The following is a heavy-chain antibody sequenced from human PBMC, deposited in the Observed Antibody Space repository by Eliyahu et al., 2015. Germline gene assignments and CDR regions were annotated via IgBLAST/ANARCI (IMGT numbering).Heavy chain of an antibody. CDR1: GFTFRTHG. Sequence: QVQLVESGGGVVQPGRSLXLXCAASGFTFRTHGVHWVRQAPGKGLEWVAVISYDGSNIYYGDSVKGRFTISRDNSKNTLYLQMNSLTPEDTAIYFCAKADGDYDWFFDFWGRGSLVTVSS. V-gene: IGHV3-30*18. J-gene: IGHJ2*01. CDR2: ISYDGSNI. CDR3: AKADGDYDWFFDF. D-gene: IGHD4-17*01.